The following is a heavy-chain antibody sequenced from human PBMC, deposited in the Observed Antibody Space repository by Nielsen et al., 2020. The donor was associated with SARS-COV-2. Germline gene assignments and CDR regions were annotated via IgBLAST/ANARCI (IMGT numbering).Heavy chain of an antibody. CDR1: GFTFSSYG. CDR3: ARLGGAGDFDF. D-gene: IGHD6-13*01. CDR2: IWYDGRNK. Sequence: GGSLRLSCTASGFTFSSYGMHWVRQAPGKGLEWVAVIWYDGRNKYYSDYADSVKGRFTISRDNAKNSLYLQMNSLRGEDTAMYYCARLGGAGDFDFWGQGTLVTVSS. V-gene: IGHV3-33*01. J-gene: IGHJ4*02.